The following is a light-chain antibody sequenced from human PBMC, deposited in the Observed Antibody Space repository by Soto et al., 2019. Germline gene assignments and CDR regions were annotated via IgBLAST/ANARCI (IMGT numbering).Light chain of an antibody. Sequence: EIVLTQSPGTLSLSPGERATLSCRASQSVSSRYLAWYQQKPGQAPRLLIYGASSRATGIPDRFSDSGSGTDFTLTISRLEPEDFAVYFCQQYGSSPPYTFGQGTKLEIK. V-gene: IGKV3-20*01. CDR1: QSVSSRY. CDR3: QQYGSSPPYT. J-gene: IGKJ2*01. CDR2: GAS.